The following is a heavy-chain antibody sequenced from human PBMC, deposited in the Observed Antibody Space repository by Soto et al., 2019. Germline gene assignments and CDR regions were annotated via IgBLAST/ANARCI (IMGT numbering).Heavy chain of an antibody. CDR1: GFTFSSYG. J-gene: IGHJ6*02. CDR3: ARGGAAAGILYYYYYYGMDV. D-gene: IGHD6-13*01. V-gene: IGHV3-33*01. Sequence: GGSLRLSCAASGFTFSSYGMHWVRQAPGKGLEWVAVIWYDGSNKYYANSVKGRFTISRDNSKNTLYLQMNSLRAEDTAVYYCARGGAAAGILYYYYYYGMDVWGQGTTVTVSS. CDR2: IWYDGSNK.